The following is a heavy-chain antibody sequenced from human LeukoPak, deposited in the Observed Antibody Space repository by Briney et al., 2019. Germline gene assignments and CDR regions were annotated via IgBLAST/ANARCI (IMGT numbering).Heavy chain of an antibody. J-gene: IGHJ3*02. Sequence: SETLSLTCTVSGGSISSGGYYWIWIRQHPGKGLEWIGYIYDSGSTYYNPSLKSRVTISVDTSKSQFSLKLSSVTAADTAVYYCARASDYRRAFDIWGLGTMVTVSS. V-gene: IGHV4-31*03. CDR2: IYDSGST. CDR1: GGSISSGGYY. CDR3: ARASDYRRAFDI. D-gene: IGHD5-12*01.